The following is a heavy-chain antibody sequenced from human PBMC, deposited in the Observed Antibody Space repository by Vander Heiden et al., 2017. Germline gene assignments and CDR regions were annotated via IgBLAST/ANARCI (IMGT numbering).Heavy chain of an antibody. D-gene: IGHD3-10*01. J-gene: IGHJ4*02. CDR2: IYHSGST. CDR3: ARDRWFGELLVNDY. CDR1: GYSISSGSY. Sequence: QVQLQESGPGLVKPSETLSLTCAVSGYSISSGSYWGWIRQPPGKGLEWIGSIYHSGSTYYNPSLKSRVTISVDTSKNQFSLKLSSVTAADTAVYYCARDRWFGELLVNDYWGQGTLVTVSS. V-gene: IGHV4-38-2*02.